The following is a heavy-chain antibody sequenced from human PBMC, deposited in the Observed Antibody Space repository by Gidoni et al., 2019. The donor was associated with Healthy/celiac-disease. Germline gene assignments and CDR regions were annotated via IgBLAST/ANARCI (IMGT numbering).Heavy chain of an antibody. CDR2: MNPNSGNT. CDR1: GCTFTSYD. V-gene: IGHV1-8*01. D-gene: IGHD3-3*01. CDR3: ARCFEGLGFVVVINSHYYYGMDV. J-gene: IGHJ6*02. Sequence: QVQLVQSGAEVKKPEASVKVSCKASGCTFTSYDLNWLRQATGQGLEWMGWMNPNSGNTGYAQKFQGRVTMTRNTSISTAYMELSSLRSEDTAVYYCARCFEGLGFVVVINSHYYYGMDVWGQGTTVTVSS.